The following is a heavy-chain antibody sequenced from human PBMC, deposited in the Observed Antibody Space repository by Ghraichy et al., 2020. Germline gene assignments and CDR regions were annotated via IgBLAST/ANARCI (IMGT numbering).Heavy chain of an antibody. CDR2: ISWNSGYI. CDR3: AKDLAVAGTAVGSVFDY. V-gene: IGHV3-9*01. J-gene: IGHJ4*02. Sequence: GGSLRLSCAASGFTFDDYAMHWVRQTPGKGLEWVSTISWNSGYIGYADSVKGRFTISRDNAKNSLYLQMNSLRAEDTALYYCAKDLAVAGTAVGSVFDYWGQGTLVTVSS. CDR1: GFTFDDYA. D-gene: IGHD6-19*01.